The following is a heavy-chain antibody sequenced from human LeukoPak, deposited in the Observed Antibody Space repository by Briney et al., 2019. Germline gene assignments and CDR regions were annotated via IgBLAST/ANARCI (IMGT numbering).Heavy chain of an antibody. D-gene: IGHD4-11*01. CDR1: GGTFSSYA. J-gene: IGHJ4*02. CDR3: SRTTHAQFDY. V-gene: IGHV1-69*13. CDR2: IIPIFGTA. Sequence: ASVKVSCKASGGTFSSYAISWVRQAPGQGLEWMGGIIPIFGTANYAQKFQGRVTITADESTSTAYMELSSLRSEDTAVYYCSRTTHAQFDYWDQGTLVTVSS.